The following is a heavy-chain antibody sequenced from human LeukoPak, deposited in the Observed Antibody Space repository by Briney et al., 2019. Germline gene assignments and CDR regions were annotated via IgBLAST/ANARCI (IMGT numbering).Heavy chain of an antibody. D-gene: IGHD6-13*01. CDR2: INHSGSP. V-gene: IGHV4-34*01. Sequence: TSETLSLTCTVSGDSISSSYWSWIRQPPGRGLEWIGEINHSGSPNYNPSLKSRVTISLDTSRNQFSLRVPSVTAADTAFYFCASSLTGYSSSWFLAYWGPGTLVTVSS. CDR3: ASSLTGYSSSWFLAY. CDR1: GDSISSSY. J-gene: IGHJ4*02.